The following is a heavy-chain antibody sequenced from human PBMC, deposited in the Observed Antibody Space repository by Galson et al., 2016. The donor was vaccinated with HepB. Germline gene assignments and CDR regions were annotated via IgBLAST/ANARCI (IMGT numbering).Heavy chain of an antibody. Sequence: QSGAEVKKPGESPKISCTTSGYNFTKYWIAWVRQMPGKGLEWMGMIYPGDSDTRYSPSFEGHVTISADKSINSTYLQWSSLKASDTAIYCCALLGASDFDYWGQGTLVTVSS. V-gene: IGHV5-51*01. J-gene: IGHJ4*02. CDR3: ALLGASDFDY. D-gene: IGHD1-26*01. CDR1: GYNFTKYW. CDR2: IYPGDSDT.